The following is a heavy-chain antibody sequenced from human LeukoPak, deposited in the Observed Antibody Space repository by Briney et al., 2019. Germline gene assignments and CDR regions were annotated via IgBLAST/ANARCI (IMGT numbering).Heavy chain of an antibody. Sequence: GRSLRLSCAASGFTFSSYGMHWVRQAPGKGLEWVAVISYDGSNKYYADSVKGRFTISRDNSKNTLYLQMNSLRAEDTAVYYCARESRLRRENYYYGLDVWGQGTTVTVSS. CDR2: ISYDGSNK. D-gene: IGHD1-26*01. V-gene: IGHV3-30*03. CDR1: GFTFSSYG. CDR3: ARESRLRRENYYYGLDV. J-gene: IGHJ6*02.